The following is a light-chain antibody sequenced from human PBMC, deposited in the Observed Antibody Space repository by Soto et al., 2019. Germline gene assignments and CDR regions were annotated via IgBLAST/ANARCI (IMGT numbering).Light chain of an antibody. Sequence: VLTQPPSVSAAPGQKVTISCSGSSSNSGNNYVSWYQQLPGTAPKLLIYDNNRRPSGIPGRFSGSKSGTSATLGITGLQTGDEADYYCGTWDTSLSAWVFGGGTKVTV. CDR2: DNN. CDR3: GTWDTSLSAWV. J-gene: IGLJ3*02. V-gene: IGLV1-51*01. CDR1: SSNSGNNY.